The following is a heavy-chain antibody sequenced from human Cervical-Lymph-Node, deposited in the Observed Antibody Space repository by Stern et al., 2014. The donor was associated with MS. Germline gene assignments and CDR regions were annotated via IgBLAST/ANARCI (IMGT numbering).Heavy chain of an antibody. Sequence: QVQLVQSGGDVVQPGKSLRLSCAASGLSFSNYGMHWVRQAPGKGLEWEAVIWRDGSEKSYADSVKGRFTVSRDNSKNTVYLEMNSLRAEDTALYYCATITPVDYWGQGTLVIVSS. J-gene: IGHJ4*02. CDR2: IWRDGSEK. D-gene: IGHD1-14*01. V-gene: IGHV3-33*01. CDR1: GLSFSNYG. CDR3: ATITPVDY.